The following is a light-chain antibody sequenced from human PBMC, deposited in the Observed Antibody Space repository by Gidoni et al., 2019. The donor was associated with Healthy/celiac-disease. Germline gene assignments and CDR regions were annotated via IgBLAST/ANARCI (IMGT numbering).Light chain of an antibody. CDR2: DVS. CDR1: SSDVGVYNY. J-gene: IGLJ1*01. CDR3: SSYTSSSTPFV. V-gene: IGLV2-14*01. Sequence: QSALTQPASVSGSPVQSITISCTGTSSDVGVYNYVSWYQQHPGKAPKLMIYDVSNRPSGVSNRFSGSKSGNTASLTISGLQAEDEADYYCSSYTSSSTPFVFGTGTKVTVL.